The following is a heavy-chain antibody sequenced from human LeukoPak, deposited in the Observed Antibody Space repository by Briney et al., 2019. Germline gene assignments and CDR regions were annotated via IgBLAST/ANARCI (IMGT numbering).Heavy chain of an antibody. J-gene: IGHJ4*02. Sequence: GASVKVSCKASGYTFTGYYMHWVRQAPGQGLEWMGWINPNSGGTNYAQKFQGRVTMTRDTSISTAYMELSRLRSADTAVYYCARDRITMVRGVIVNPLGYWGQGTLVTVSS. CDR2: INPNSGGT. CDR1: GYTFTGYY. CDR3: ARDRITMVRGVIVNPLGY. D-gene: IGHD3-10*01. V-gene: IGHV1-2*02.